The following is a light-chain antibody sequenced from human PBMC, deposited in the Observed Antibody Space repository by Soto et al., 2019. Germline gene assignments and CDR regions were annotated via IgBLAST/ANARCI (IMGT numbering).Light chain of an antibody. CDR3: SSYTSSSTLGV. J-gene: IGLJ3*02. CDR2: EVS. CDR1: SSDIGGYNY. V-gene: IGLV2-14*01. Sequence: QSALTQPASVSGSPGQSITISCTGTSSDIGGYNYVSWYQQHPGKAPKLMIYEVSNRPSGVSNRFSGSKSGNTASLTISGLQPEDEAEYDCSSYTSSSTLGVFGGGTQLTVL.